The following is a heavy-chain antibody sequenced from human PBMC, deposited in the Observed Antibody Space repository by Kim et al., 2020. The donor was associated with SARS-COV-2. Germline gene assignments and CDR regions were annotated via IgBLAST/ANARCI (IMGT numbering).Heavy chain of an antibody. V-gene: IGHV5-10-1*01. CDR2: T. CDR3: ARLPHYDSIDY. Sequence: TNYSPSFQGHVTISADKSISTAYLQWSSLKASDTAMYYCARLPHYDSIDYWGQGTLVTVSS. J-gene: IGHJ4*02. D-gene: IGHD3-22*01.